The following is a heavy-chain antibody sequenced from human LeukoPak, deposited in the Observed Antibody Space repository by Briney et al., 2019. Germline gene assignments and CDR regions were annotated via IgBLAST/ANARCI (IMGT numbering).Heavy chain of an antibody. CDR1: GFTFSSYG. J-gene: IGHJ6*03. CDR2: IRYDGSNK. V-gene: IGHV3-30*02. CDR3: ANALRSSWSPYYYYYMDV. D-gene: IGHD6-13*01. Sequence: PGGCLRLSCAAYGFTFSSYGMHWVRQAPGKGLEWVAFIRYDGSNKYYADSVKGRFTISRDNSKNSQYLQMNSLRAEDTAVYYCANALRSSWSPYYYYYMDVWGKGTTVTVSS.